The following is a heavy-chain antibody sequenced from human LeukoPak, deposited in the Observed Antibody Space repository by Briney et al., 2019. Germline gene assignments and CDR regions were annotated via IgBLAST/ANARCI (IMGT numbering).Heavy chain of an antibody. Sequence: SETLSLTCTVSGGSISSGEYYWSWIRQPPGKGLEWIAYIYDGGNTNYNSSLKSRVTISVDTSKNQFSLKLSSVTAADTAMYYCASHSLTAAGIVRHWGQGTLVTVSS. CDR1: GGSISSGEYY. CDR2: IYDGGNT. V-gene: IGHV4-61*08. J-gene: IGHJ1*01. CDR3: ASHSLTAAGIVRH. D-gene: IGHD6-13*01.